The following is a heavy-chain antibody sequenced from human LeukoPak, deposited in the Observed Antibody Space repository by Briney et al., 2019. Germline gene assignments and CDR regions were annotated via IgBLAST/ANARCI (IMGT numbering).Heavy chain of an antibody. Sequence: GGSLRLSCAASGFIFSSYGVHWVRQAPGKGLEWVAVVSFDGSRTYYAHSVKGRFTISRDNSKNTLFLQMNSLRADDTAVYYCAKDERTLYGDPDYWGQGTLVTVSS. D-gene: IGHD4-17*01. V-gene: IGHV3-30*18. J-gene: IGHJ4*02. CDR1: GFIFSSYG. CDR2: VSFDGSRT. CDR3: AKDERTLYGDPDY.